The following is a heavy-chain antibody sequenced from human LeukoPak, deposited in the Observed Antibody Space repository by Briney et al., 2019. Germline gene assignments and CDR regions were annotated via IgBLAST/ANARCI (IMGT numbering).Heavy chain of an antibody. CDR2: IGTAGDT. CDR1: GFTFSSYD. V-gene: IGHV3-13*01. CDR3: ARDLRGGYDNHYYYYGMDV. J-gene: IGHJ6*02. D-gene: IGHD5-12*01. Sequence: PGGSLRLSCAASGFTFSSYDMHWVRQATGKGLEWVSAIGTAGDTYYPGSVKGRFTISRENAKNSLYLQMNSLRAGDTAVYYCARDLRGGYDNHYYYYGMDVWGQETTVTVSS.